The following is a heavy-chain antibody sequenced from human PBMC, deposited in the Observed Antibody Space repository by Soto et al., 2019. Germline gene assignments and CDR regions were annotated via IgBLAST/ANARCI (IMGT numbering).Heavy chain of an antibody. CDR3: ARDAVPSYFDY. CDR1: GFTFTSYA. CDR2: ISFDGSNK. V-gene: IGHV3-30*01. Sequence: QVQLVESGGGVVQPGRSLRLSCAASGFTFTSYAMHWVRQAPGRGLEWVAFISFDGSNKYYADSVKGRFTISRDNSKNTLYLQMNSLRAEDTAVYCSARDAVPSYFDYWGQGTLVTVSS. J-gene: IGHJ4*02.